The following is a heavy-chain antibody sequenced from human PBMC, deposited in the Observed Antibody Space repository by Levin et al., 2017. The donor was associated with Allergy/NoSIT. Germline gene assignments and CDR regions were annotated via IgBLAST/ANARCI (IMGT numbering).Heavy chain of an antibody. Sequence: GGSLRLSCKASGYTFTGYYMHWVRQAPGQGLEWMGCINPNSGGTNYAQKFQGRVTMTRDTSISTAYMELSRLRSDDTAVYYCATRGDYYGSSGYDAFDIWGQGTMVTVSS. CDR2: INPNSGGT. J-gene: IGHJ3*02. CDR3: ATRGDYYGSSGYDAFDI. CDR1: GYTFTGYY. V-gene: IGHV1-2*02. D-gene: IGHD3-22*01.